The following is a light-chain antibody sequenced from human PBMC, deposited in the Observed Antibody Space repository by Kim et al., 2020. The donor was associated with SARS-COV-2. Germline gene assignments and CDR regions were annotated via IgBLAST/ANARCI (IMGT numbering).Light chain of an antibody. CDR1: KLGDKY. Sequence: SVSPGQTASITCYGDKLGDKYACWYQQKPGQSPVLVTYQDSKRPSEIPERFSGSNSGNTATLTISGTQAMDEADYYCQAWDSSTYVFGTGTKVTVL. V-gene: IGLV3-1*01. CDR2: QDS. J-gene: IGLJ1*01. CDR3: QAWDSSTYV.